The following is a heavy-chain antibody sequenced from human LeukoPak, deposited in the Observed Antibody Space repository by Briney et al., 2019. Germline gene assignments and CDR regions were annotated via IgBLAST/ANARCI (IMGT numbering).Heavy chain of an antibody. CDR3: ARRPFFTLGAYGSGSYYNGGTYFDY. D-gene: IGHD3-10*01. CDR1: GGSFSGYY. J-gene: IGHJ4*02. CDR2: INHSGST. V-gene: IGHV4-34*01. Sequence: PSETLSLTCAVYGGSFSGYYWSWIRQPPGKGLEWIGEINHSGSTNYNPSLKSRVTISVDTSKNQFSLKLSSVTAADTAVYYRARRPFFTLGAYGSGSYYNGGTYFDYWGQGTLVTVSS.